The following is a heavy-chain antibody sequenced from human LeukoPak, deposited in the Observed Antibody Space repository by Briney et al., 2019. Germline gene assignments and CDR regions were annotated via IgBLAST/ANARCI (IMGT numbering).Heavy chain of an antibody. V-gene: IGHV3-74*01. J-gene: IGHJ5*02. CDR1: GFAFSSYW. D-gene: IGHD2-15*01. Sequence: GGSLRLSCAASGFAFSSYWMHWVRQAPGKGLVWVSRINSDGSETVYPDSVRGRFTISRDNAKNTLPLQMDSLRVEDTAVYYCARGPVGLSALNAWGQGILVTVSP. CDR3: ARGPVGLSALNA. CDR2: INSDGSET.